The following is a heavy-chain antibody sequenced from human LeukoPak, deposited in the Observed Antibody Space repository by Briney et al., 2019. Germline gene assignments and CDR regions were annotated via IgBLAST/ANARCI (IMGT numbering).Heavy chain of an antibody. V-gene: IGHV4-61*02. Sequence: SETLSLTCTVSGGSISSNSYYWSWLRQPAGKGLDWIGRIYTSGSTDYNPSLKSRVTISKDTSKNEFSLKLSSVTAADTAVYYCARDSPPAYCSGGSCYFDYWGQGTLVTVSS. CDR1: GGSISSNSYY. J-gene: IGHJ4*02. CDR2: IYTSGST. CDR3: ARDSPPAYCSGGSCYFDY. D-gene: IGHD2-15*01.